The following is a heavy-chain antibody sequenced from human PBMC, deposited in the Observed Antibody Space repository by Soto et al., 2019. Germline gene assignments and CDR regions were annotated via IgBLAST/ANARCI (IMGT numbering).Heavy chain of an antibody. V-gene: IGHV1-58*01. D-gene: IGHD3-3*01. J-gene: IGHJ5*02. CDR2: IVVGSGNT. Sequence: SVKVSCKASGFTFTSSAVQWVRQARGQRLEWIGWIVVGSGNTNYAQKFQERVTITRDMSTSTAYMELSRLTSDDTAVYYCAREGDYDFWSGYPRRYNWFDPWGQGTLVTVSS. CDR3: AREGDYDFWSGYPRRYNWFDP. CDR1: GFTFTSSA.